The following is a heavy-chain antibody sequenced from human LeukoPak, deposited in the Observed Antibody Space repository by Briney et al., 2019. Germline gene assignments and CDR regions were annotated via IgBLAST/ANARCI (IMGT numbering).Heavy chain of an antibody. CDR3: ARGPPWYFDL. CDR2: INGDGSST. Sequence: GGSLRLSCAASGLTFSSYWMLWVRQAPGKGLVWVSRINGDGSSTAYADSVKGRFTISRDNAKNTLYLQMNSLTAEDTAVYYCARGPPWYFDLWGRGTLVTVSS. D-gene: IGHD6-25*01. CDR1: GLTFSSYW. J-gene: IGHJ2*01. V-gene: IGHV3-74*01.